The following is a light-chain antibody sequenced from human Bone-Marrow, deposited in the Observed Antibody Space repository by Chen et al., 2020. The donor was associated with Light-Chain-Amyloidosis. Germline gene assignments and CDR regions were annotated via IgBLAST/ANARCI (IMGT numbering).Light chain of an antibody. CDR2: EVT. V-gene: IGLV2-14*01. CDR1: SSDVGSDNH. Sequence: QSALTQPASVSGSPGQSITISCTGTSSDVGSDNHVSWYQQHPDKAPKLMIYEVTNRPSWVPDRFSVSKSDNTASLTISGLQTEDEADYFCSSYTITNTLVFGSGTRVTVL. CDR3: SSYTITNTLV. J-gene: IGLJ1*01.